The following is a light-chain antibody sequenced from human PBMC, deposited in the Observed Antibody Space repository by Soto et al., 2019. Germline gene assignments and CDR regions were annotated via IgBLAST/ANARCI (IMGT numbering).Light chain of an antibody. CDR1: SSDVGSYNL. CDR2: EDS. J-gene: IGLJ1*01. V-gene: IGLV2-23*01. CDR3: CSYAGSYV. Sequence: QSALTQPASVSGSPGQSITISCTGTSSDVGSYNLVSWYQHIPGEAPKAIIYEDSKRPSGVSNRFSGSKSGNAASLTIFGLQAEYEADYYCCSYAGSYVFGTGTKVTVL.